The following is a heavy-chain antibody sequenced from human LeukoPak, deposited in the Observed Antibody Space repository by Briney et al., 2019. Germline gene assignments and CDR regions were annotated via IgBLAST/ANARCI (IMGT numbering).Heavy chain of an antibody. D-gene: IGHD5-24*01. CDR2: ISYDGSNK. CDR1: GFTFSSYA. J-gene: IGHJ4*02. CDR3: ARDSRHGYNTKAHY. Sequence: SGESLRLSCAASGFTFSSYAMHWVRQAPGKGLEWVAVISYDGSNKYYADSVKGRFTISRDNAKNSLYLQMNSLRAEDTAVYYCARDSRHGYNTKAHYWGQGTLVTVSS. V-gene: IGHV3-30-3*01.